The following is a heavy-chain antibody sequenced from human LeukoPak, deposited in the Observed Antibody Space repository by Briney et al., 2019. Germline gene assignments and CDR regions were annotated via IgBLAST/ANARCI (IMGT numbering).Heavy chain of an antibody. J-gene: IGHJ3*02. CDR2: ISWNSGSI. D-gene: IGHD6-19*01. CDR1: GFTFNDCA. Sequence: PGGSLRLSCAASGFTFNDCAMHWVRHAPGKGLEWVSGISWNSGSIGYADSVKGRFTISRDNAKNSLYLQMNSLRAEDMALYYCAKDMVVRSGWYGRAFDIWGQGTMVTVSS. V-gene: IGHV3-9*03. CDR3: AKDMVVRSGWYGRAFDI.